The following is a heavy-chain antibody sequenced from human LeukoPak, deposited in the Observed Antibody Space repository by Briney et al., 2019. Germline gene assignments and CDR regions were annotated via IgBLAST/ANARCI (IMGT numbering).Heavy chain of an antibody. Sequence: GRSLRLSCAASGSTFSSYGMHWVRQAPGKGLEWVAVIWYDGSNKYYADSVKGRFTISRDNSKNTLYLQMNSLRAEDTAVYYCARDGSGDYFDYWGQGTLVTVSS. J-gene: IGHJ4*02. CDR1: GSTFSSYG. CDR3: ARDGSGDYFDY. CDR2: IWYDGSNK. V-gene: IGHV3-33*01. D-gene: IGHD3-10*01.